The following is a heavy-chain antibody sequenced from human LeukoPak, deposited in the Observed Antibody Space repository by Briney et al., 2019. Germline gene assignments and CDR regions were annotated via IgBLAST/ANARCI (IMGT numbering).Heavy chain of an antibody. Sequence: ASVKVSCKASGYTFTDYYMQWVRQAPGQGLEWMGWINPNSGGTNFAQKFQGRVTITADKSTSTAYMELSSLRSEDTAVYYCARDKHAGTTMYYYYYMDVWGKGTTVTVSS. D-gene: IGHD1-7*01. J-gene: IGHJ6*03. CDR3: ARDKHAGTTMYYYYYMDV. CDR2: INPNSGGT. V-gene: IGHV1-2*02. CDR1: GYTFTDYY.